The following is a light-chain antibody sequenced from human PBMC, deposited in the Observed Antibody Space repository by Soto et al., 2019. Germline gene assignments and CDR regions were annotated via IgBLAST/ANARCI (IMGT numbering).Light chain of an antibody. CDR1: QGVSSD. J-gene: IGKJ4*01. CDR2: AAS. Sequence: IQLTQSPSSLSASVGDRVTITCRASQGVSSDLAWYQQQPGKAPKLLIYAASTLPSGVPSRFSGSGSGTVITPTISMLQEEFFATYYYQQIKRLPLSFGGGTTVEIK. CDR3: QQIKRLPLS. V-gene: IGKV1-9*01.